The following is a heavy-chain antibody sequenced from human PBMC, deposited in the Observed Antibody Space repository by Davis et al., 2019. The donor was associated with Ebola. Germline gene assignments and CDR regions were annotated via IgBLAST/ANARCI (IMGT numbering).Heavy chain of an antibody. J-gene: IGHJ6*02. Sequence: GESLKISCAASGFTFSSYSMNWVRQAPGKGLEWVSSTSSSSSYIYYADSVKGRFTISRDNAKNSLYLQMNSLRAEDTAVYYCARDRCSSTSCYYYYGMDVWGQGTTVTVSS. CDR2: TSSSSSYI. CDR1: GFTFSSYS. CDR3: ARDRCSSTSCYYYYGMDV. V-gene: IGHV3-21*01. D-gene: IGHD2-2*01.